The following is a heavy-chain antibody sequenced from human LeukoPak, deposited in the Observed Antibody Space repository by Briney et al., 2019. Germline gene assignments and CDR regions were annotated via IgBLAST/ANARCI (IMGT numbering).Heavy chain of an antibody. V-gene: IGHV4-38-2*02. J-gene: IGHJ5*02. D-gene: IGHD5-18*01. CDR3: ARGRLQLWLNRVVKNWFDP. CDR1: GYSISSGYY. Sequence: SETLSLTCTVSGYSISSGYYWGWIRQPPGKGLEWIGSLPHGGSTYYNTSLKSRVTISVDSSKNQFSLKLSSVTAADTAVYYCARGRLQLWLNRVVKNWFDPWGQGTLVTVSS. CDR2: LPHGGST.